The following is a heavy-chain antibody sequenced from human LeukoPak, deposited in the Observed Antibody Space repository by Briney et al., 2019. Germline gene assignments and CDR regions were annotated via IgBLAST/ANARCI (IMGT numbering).Heavy chain of an antibody. Sequence: GGSLRLSCAASGFTFSSYSMNWVRQAPGKGLEWVSSIGSSSSSIYYADSVKGRFTISRDNARNSLYLQTNSLRAEDTAVYYCAREAAEAFDYWGQGTLVTVSS. CDR3: AREAAEAFDY. D-gene: IGHD6-19*01. J-gene: IGHJ4*02. V-gene: IGHV3-21*01. CDR1: GFTFSSYS. CDR2: IGSSSSSI.